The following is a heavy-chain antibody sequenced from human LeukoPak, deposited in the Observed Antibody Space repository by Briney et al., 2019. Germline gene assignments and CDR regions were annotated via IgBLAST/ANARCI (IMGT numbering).Heavy chain of an antibody. Sequence: PGGSLRLSCAASGFKFSSYWMNWVRQAPGKGLEPVANINQDGSEKYYVDSVKGRFTISRDNAKNSLYLQMSSLRAEDTAVYYCTRGDYSDYWGQGTLVTVSS. CDR3: TRGDYSDY. CDR2: INQDGSEK. CDR1: GFKFSSYW. V-gene: IGHV3-7*01. J-gene: IGHJ4*02.